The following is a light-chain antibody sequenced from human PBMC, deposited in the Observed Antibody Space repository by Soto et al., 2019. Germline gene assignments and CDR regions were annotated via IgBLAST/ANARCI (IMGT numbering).Light chain of an antibody. Sequence: EIVMTQSPATLSVSPGERATLSCRASQSVSSNLAWYQQKPGQAPRLLIYGASTRATGIPARFSGSGSGTELTLTISSLQSEDFAVDYCQQYNKWPPWTFGEGTKVEIK. CDR2: GAS. CDR3: QQYNKWPPWT. V-gene: IGKV3-15*01. J-gene: IGKJ1*01. CDR1: QSVSSN.